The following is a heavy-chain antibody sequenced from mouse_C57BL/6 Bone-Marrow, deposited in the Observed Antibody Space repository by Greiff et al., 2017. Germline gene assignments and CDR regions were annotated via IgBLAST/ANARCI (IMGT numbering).Heavy chain of an antibody. J-gene: IGHJ2*01. Sequence: VQLQQSGAELVRPGTSVKVSCKASGYAFTNYLIEWVKQRPGPGLEWIGVINPGSGGTNYNEKFKGKATLTADKSSSTAYMQLSSLTSEDSAVYFCARCSSGYGNYWGQGTTLTVSS. V-gene: IGHV1-54*01. CDR3: ARCSSGYGNY. D-gene: IGHD3-2*02. CDR2: INPGSGGT. CDR1: GYAFTNYL.